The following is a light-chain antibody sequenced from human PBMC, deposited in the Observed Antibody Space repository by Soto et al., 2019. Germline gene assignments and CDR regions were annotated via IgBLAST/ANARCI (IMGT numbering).Light chain of an antibody. CDR2: YDD. V-gene: IGLV1-36*01. J-gene: IGLJ2*01. CDR3: AAWDDSLNGVV. CDR1: RSNIGDNA. Sequence: QSVLTQPPSVSEAPRQRVTISCSGSRSNIGDNAVNWYQQLPGKAPKLLIYYDDLLPSGVSDRFSGSKPGTSASLAISGLQSEDGADYFWAAWDDSLNGVVFGGGTKVTVL.